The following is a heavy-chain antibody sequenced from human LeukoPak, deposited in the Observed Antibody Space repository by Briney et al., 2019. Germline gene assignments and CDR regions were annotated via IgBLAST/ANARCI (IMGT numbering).Heavy chain of an antibody. CDR1: GGSISSYF. D-gene: IGHD3-22*01. J-gene: IGHJ4*02. V-gene: IGHV4-59*01. CDR2: IYSSGRT. CDR3: ARGGMSTYYDSGGFYPF. Sequence: SETLSLTCTVSGGSISSYFWNWIRQPPGKGLEWIGYIYSSGRTNSNPSLKSRVTISVDTSKNQFSLNLNSVTAADTVVYYCARGGMSTYYDSGGFYPFWGQGTLVTVSS.